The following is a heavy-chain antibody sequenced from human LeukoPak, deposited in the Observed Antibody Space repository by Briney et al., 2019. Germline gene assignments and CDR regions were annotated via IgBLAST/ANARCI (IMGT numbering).Heavy chain of an antibody. CDR1: GFTFSSYG. Sequence: GGSLRLSCAASGFTFSSYGMHWVRQAPGKGLEWVAVIWYDGSNKYYADSVKGRFTISRDNSKNTLYLQMNSLRAEDTAVYYCARADYNRNDVGVYWGQGTLVTVSS. D-gene: IGHD1-1*01. CDR2: IWYDGSNK. CDR3: ARADYNRNDVGVY. V-gene: IGHV3-33*01. J-gene: IGHJ4*02.